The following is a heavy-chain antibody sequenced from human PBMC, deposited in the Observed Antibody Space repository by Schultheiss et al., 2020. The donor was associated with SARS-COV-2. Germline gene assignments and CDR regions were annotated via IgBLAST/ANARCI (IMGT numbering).Heavy chain of an antibody. D-gene: IGHD5-12*01. CDR3: ARALSQYSGYADGFQH. J-gene: IGHJ1*01. V-gene: IGHV1-2*06. CDR2: INPNSGGT. Sequence: ASVKVSCKASGYTFTSYYMHWVRQAPGQGLEWMGRINPNSGGTNFAQKFQGRVTMTRDTSSSTAYMELRSLRSEDTAVYYCARALSQYSGYADGFQHWGQGTLVTVSS. CDR1: GYTFTSYY.